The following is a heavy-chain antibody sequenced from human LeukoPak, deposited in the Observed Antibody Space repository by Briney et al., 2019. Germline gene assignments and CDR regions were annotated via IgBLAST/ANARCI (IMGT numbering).Heavy chain of an antibody. V-gene: IGHV4-61*02. CDR3: ARAHSSSSGYYYYYYMDV. Sequence: SQXLSLTCTVSGGSISSGSYYWSWVRQPAGKGLEWIGRIYTSGSTNYNPSLKSRVTISVDTSKNQFSLKLSSVTAADTAVYYCARAHSSSSGYYYYYYMDVWGKGTTVTVSS. CDR2: IYTSGST. J-gene: IGHJ6*03. CDR1: GGSISSGSYY. D-gene: IGHD6-6*01.